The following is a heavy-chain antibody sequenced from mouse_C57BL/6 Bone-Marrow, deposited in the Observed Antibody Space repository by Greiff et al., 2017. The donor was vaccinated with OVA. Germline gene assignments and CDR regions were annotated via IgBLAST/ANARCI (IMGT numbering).Heavy chain of an antibody. J-gene: IGHJ4*01. V-gene: IGHV1-69*01. CDR1: GYTFTSYW. Sequence: QVQLQQPGAELVMPGASVKLSCKASGYTFTSYWMHWVKQRPGQGLEWIGEIDPSDSSTNYNQKFKGKSTLTVDKSSSTAYMQLSSLTSEDSAVYYCARDYGSRYYYAMDYWGQGTSVTVSS. CDR2: IDPSDSST. D-gene: IGHD1-1*01. CDR3: ARDYGSRYYYAMDY.